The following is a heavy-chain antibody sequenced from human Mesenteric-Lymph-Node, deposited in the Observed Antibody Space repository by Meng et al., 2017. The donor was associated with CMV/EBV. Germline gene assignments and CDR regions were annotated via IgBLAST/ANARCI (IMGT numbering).Heavy chain of an antibody. Sequence: GGSLRLSCAASGFTFTSYGMHWVRQAPGKGLEWVAFIRYDGTSYNYADSVKGRFTISRDNSKNTQYLQMNSLSAEDTAVYFCAKERAHYYESSGRSFDVWGQGALVTVSS. J-gene: IGHJ4*02. D-gene: IGHD3-22*01. CDR2: IRYDGTSY. CDR1: GFTFTSYG. V-gene: IGHV3-30*02. CDR3: AKERAHYYESSGRSFDV.